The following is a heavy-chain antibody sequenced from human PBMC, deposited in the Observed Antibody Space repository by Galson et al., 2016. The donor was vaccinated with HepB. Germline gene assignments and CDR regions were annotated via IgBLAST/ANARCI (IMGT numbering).Heavy chain of an antibody. Sequence: SLRLSCAASGFSFSSYAMCWVRQAPGKGLEWVSAIVDSGVTTYYADSVRGRFTISRDNSKSPLYLQMNSLRAEDTAVYYCAKDTSWVLDFWGQGNLVTVSS. V-gene: IGHV3-23*01. CDR2: IVDSGVTT. J-gene: IGHJ4*02. D-gene: IGHD3-16*01. CDR1: GFSFSSYA. CDR3: AKDTSWVLDF.